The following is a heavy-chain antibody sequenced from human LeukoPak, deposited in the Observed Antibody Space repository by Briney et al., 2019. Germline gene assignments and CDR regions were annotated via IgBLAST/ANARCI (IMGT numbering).Heavy chain of an antibody. CDR3: AELGITMIGGV. J-gene: IGHJ6*04. D-gene: IGHD3-10*02. V-gene: IGHV3-48*03. CDR2: ISSSGSTI. Sequence: PGGSLRLSCAASGFTFSSYEMNWVRQAPGKGLEWVSYISSSGSTIYYADSVKGRFTISRGNAKNSLYLQMNSLRAEDTAVYYCAELGITMIGGVWGNGTTVTISS. CDR1: GFTFSSYE.